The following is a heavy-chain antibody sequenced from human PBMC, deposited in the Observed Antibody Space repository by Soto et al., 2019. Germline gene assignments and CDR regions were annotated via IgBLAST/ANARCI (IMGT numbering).Heavy chain of an antibody. V-gene: IGHV3-23*01. D-gene: IGHD3-22*01. Sequence: PGGSLRLSCAASGFTFSSYAMSWVRQAPGKGLEWVSAISGSGGSTYYADSVKGRFTIYRDNSKNKMYLQMNSLRAEDTAVYYCANKHADRYYGMDVWGQGNTVTVSS. CDR1: GFTFSSYA. CDR3: ANKHADRYYGMDV. CDR2: ISGSGGST. J-gene: IGHJ6*02.